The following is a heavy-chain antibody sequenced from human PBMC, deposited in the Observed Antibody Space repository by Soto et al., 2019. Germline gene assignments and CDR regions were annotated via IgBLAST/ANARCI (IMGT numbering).Heavy chain of an antibody. CDR1: GYTFTSYG. Sequence: ASVKVSCKASGYTFTSYGISWVRQAPGQGLEWMGWISAYNGNTNYAQKLQGRVTMTTDTSTSTAYMELRSLRSDDTAVYYCARDGATVKGYYYGMDVWGQGTTVTVSS. CDR2: ISAYNGNT. J-gene: IGHJ6*02. V-gene: IGHV1-18*01. CDR3: ARDGATVKGYYYGMDV. D-gene: IGHD4-4*01.